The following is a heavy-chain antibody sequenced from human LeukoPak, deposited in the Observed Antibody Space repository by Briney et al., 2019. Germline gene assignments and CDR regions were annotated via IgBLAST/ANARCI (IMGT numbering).Heavy chain of an antibody. CDR2: ISYDGSNK. J-gene: IGHJ4*02. Sequence: GGSLRLSCAASGFTFSSYAMHWVRQAPGKGLEWVAVISYDGSNKYYADPVKGRFTISRDNSKNTLYLQMNSLRAEDTAVYYCARDGSYWGQGTLVTVSS. V-gene: IGHV3-30*01. CDR1: GFTFSSYA. CDR3: ARDGSY. D-gene: IGHD1-26*01.